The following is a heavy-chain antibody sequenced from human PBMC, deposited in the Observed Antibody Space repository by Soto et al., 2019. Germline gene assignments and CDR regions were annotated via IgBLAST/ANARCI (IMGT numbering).Heavy chain of an antibody. Sequence: SVKVSCKASGGTFSSYSISWVREAPGQGLEWMGGIIPIFGTANYAQKFQGRVTITADKSTSTAYMELSSLRSEDTAVYYCARDNLGYYDSSGYSYNVDPWGQGTLVTVSS. V-gene: IGHV1-69*06. CDR2: IIPIFGTA. CDR3: ARDNLGYYDSSGYSYNVDP. J-gene: IGHJ5*02. CDR1: GGTFSSYS. D-gene: IGHD3-22*01.